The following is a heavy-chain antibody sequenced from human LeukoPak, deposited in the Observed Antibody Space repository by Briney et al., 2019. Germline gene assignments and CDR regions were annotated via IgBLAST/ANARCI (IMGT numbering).Heavy chain of an antibody. J-gene: IGHJ3*02. Sequence: GGSLRLSCAASGFTFSSYAMHWVRQAPGKGLEWVAVISYDGSNKYYADSVKGRFTISRDNSKNTLYLQMNSLRAEDTAVYYCAKVGDILTGLAFDIWGQGTMVTVSS. V-gene: IGHV3-30*04. CDR2: ISYDGSNK. D-gene: IGHD3-9*01. CDR3: AKVGDILTGLAFDI. CDR1: GFTFSSYA.